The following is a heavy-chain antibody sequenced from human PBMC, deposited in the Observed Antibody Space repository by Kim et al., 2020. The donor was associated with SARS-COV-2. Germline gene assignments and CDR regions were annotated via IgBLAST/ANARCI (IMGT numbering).Heavy chain of an antibody. D-gene: IGHD3-10*01. J-gene: IGHJ6*02. CDR3: ARVGFGEYGIDV. V-gene: IGHV3-13*01. Sequence: YYPGSVKGRFTISRENAKNSLYLQMNSLRAGDTAVYYCARVGFGEYGIDVWGQGTTVTVSS.